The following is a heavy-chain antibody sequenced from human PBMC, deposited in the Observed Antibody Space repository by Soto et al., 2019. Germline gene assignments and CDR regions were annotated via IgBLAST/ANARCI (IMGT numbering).Heavy chain of an antibody. J-gene: IGHJ4*02. CDR1: GITFSSYS. V-gene: IGHV3-48*02. CDR3: VGDQDVHTPMVHGNY. D-gene: IGHD5-18*01. Sequence: EVQLVESGGGLVQPGESLRLSCTASGITFSSYSMNWVRQAPWKGLEWLSYISSSKTTYADSVKGRFTISRDNAKNSVYLQMNSLRDEDTAVYYCVGDQDVHTPMVHGNYWGRGTRVTVSS. CDR2: ISSSKTT.